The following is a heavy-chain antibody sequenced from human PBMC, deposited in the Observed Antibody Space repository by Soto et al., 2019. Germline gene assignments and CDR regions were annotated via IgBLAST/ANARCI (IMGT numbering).Heavy chain of an antibody. J-gene: IGHJ4*02. Sequence: SETLSLTCAVYGGSFSGYYWSWIRQPPGKGLEWIGEINHSGSTNYNPSLKSRVTISVDTSKNQFSLKLSSVTAADTAVYYCARGIVRGSDYWGQGTLVTVSS. CDR1: GGSFSGYY. D-gene: IGHD3-10*01. CDR3: ARGIVRGSDY. V-gene: IGHV4-34*01. CDR2: INHSGST.